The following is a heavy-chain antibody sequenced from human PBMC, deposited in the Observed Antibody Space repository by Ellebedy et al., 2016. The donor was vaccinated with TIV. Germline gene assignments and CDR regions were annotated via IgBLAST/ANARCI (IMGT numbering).Heavy chain of an antibody. D-gene: IGHD3-10*01. J-gene: IGHJ5*02. V-gene: IGHV3-21*01. CDR2: ASGSSRHL. CDR1: GFIFADAS. CDR3: AKDNQGFGYTDRDNSFEP. Sequence: GESLKISXTASGFIFADASMNWVRQAPGKGLEWISSASGSSRHLYYAGSVKGRFTISRDNGRGLLYLQMSGLRVEDTAVYFCAKDNQGFGYTDRDNSFEPWGPGTLVTVSS.